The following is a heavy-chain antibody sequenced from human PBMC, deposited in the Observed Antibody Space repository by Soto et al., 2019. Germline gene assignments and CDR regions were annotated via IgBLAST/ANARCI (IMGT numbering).Heavy chain of an antibody. V-gene: IGHV1-18*01. J-gene: IGHJ5*02. CDR1: GYTFTSYG. D-gene: IGHD3-9*01. CDR3: ARNLELYILTVRPFDP. Sequence: QVQLVQSGAEVKKPGASVKVSCKASGYTFTSYGISWVRQAPGQGLEWMGWISACSGNTDYAQKLQGRVTMTKGTSPSKAYMELEHLRSDDTAVYYCARNLELYILTVRPFDPLGQGTPVTVSS. CDR2: ISACSGNT.